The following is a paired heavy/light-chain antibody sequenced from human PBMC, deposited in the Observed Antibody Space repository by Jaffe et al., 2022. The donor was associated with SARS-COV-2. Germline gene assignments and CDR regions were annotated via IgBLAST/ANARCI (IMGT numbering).Heavy chain of an antibody. CDR2: ISSSGSTI. CDR1: GFTFSDYY. J-gene: IGHJ6*02. CDR3: ARDHFWSGYYNKYYYYGMDV. D-gene: IGHD3-3*02. Sequence: QVQLVESGGGLVKPGGSLRLSCAASGFTFSDYYMSWIRQAPGKGLEWVSYISSSGSTIYYADSVKGRFTISRDNAKNSLYLQMNSLRAEDTAVYYCARDHFWSGYYNKYYYYGMDVWGQGTTVTVSS. V-gene: IGHV3-11*01.
Light chain of an antibody. CDR1: QSLLHSNGYNY. CDR3: MQALQTFT. J-gene: IGKJ5*01. Sequence: DIVMTQSPLSLPVTPGEPASISCRSSQSLLHSNGYNYLDWYLQKPGQSPQLLIYLGSNRASGVPDRFSGSGSGTDFTLKISRVEAEDVGVYYCMQALQTFTFGQGTRLEIK. V-gene: IGKV2-28*01. CDR2: LGS.